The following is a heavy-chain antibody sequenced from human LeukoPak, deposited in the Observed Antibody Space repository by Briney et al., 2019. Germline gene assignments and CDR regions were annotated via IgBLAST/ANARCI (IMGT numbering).Heavy chain of an antibody. J-gene: IGHJ4*02. CDR1: GGSISSYY. CDR3: ARGGYSYGYETYYFDY. V-gene: IGHV4-59*01. D-gene: IGHD5-18*01. Sequence: PSETLSLTCTVSGGSISSYYWSWIRQPPGKGLEWIGYIYYSGSTNYNPSLKSRVTISVDTSKNQFSLKLSSVTAADTAVYYCARGGYSYGYETYYFDYGGQGTLVTVSS. CDR2: IYYSGST.